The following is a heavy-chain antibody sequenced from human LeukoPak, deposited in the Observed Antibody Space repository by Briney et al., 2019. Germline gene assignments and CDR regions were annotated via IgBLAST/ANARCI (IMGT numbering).Heavy chain of an antibody. D-gene: IGHD1-26*01. CDR2: IYHTGTT. Sequence: SETLSLTXTVSGGSISSNTYYWAWIRQPPGKGLEWIGSIYHTGTTYYNPSLKSRVTISVDTSSNRFSLQLRSVTAADTATYYCASPSKWELSDLGCWGRGTLVTVSS. CDR1: GGSISSNTYY. V-gene: IGHV4-39*01. J-gene: IGHJ4*01. CDR3: ASPSKWELSDLGC.